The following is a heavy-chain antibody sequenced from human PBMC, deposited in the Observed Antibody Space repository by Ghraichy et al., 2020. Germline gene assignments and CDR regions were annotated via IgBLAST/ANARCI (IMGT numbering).Heavy chain of an antibody. Sequence: GESLNISCAASGFTFSSYSMNWVRQAPGKGLEWVSSISSSSSYIYYADSVKGRFTISRDNAKNSLYLQMNSLRAEDTAVYYCARDSPRLLWFAEDYYGMDVWGHGTTVTVSS. J-gene: IGHJ6*02. D-gene: IGHD3-10*01. CDR1: GFTFSSYS. CDR2: ISSSSSYI. V-gene: IGHV3-21*01. CDR3: ARDSPRLLWFAEDYYGMDV.